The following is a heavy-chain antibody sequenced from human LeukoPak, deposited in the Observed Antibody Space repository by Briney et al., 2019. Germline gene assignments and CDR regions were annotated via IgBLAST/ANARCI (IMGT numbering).Heavy chain of an antibody. D-gene: IGHD3-10*01. V-gene: IGHV3-48*01. Sequence: GGSLRLSCAASGFTFSSYSMNWVRQAPGKGLEWVSYISSSSSTIYYADSVKGRFTISRDNAKNSLYLQMNSLRAEDTAVYYCARAGFRELPIEDIWGQGTMVTVSS. CDR3: ARAGFRELPIEDI. CDR2: ISSSSSTI. CDR1: GFTFSSYS. J-gene: IGHJ3*02.